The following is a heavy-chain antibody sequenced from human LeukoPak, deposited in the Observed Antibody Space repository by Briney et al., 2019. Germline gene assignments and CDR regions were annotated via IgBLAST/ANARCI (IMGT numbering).Heavy chain of an antibody. V-gene: IGHV3-21*01. D-gene: IGHD2-2*01. Sequence: PGGSLRLSCAASGFTFSSYSMNWVRQAPGKGLEWVSSISNSSSYIYYADSVKGRFTISRDNAKNSLYLQMNSLRAEDTAVYYCARRAYCSSTSCAFDYWGQGTLVTVSS. J-gene: IGHJ4*02. CDR2: ISNSSSYI. CDR3: ARRAYCSSTSCAFDY. CDR1: GFTFSSYS.